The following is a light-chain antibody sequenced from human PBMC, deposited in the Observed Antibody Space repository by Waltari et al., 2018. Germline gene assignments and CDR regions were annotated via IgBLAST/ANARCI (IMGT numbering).Light chain of an antibody. CDR2: YVR. Sequence: QSALTQPASVSGSPGQSITISCTGTSSDVGFYNYVSWYQQPPGKAPKLIIYYVRERPPGVSDRFAGSKSGNTASLTISGLQAEDEADCYGNSYTGSSSWVFGGGTKLTVL. J-gene: IGLJ3*02. CDR1: SSDVGFYNY. CDR3: NSYTGSSSWV. V-gene: IGLV2-14*01.